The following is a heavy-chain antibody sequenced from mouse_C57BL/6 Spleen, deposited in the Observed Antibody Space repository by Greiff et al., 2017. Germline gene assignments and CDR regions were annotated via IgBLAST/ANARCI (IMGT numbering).Heavy chain of an antibody. CDR1: GYAFTNYL. D-gene: IGHD2-2*01. V-gene: IGHV1-54*01. J-gene: IGHJ4*01. Sequence: VQLQQSGAELVRPGTSVKVSCKASGYAFTNYLIEWVKQRPGQGLEWIGVINPGSGGTNYNEKFKGKATLTADKSASTAYMQLSSLTSEDCAVYFCARGGVTRAMDYWGQGTSVTVSS. CDR2: INPGSGGT. CDR3: ARGGVTRAMDY.